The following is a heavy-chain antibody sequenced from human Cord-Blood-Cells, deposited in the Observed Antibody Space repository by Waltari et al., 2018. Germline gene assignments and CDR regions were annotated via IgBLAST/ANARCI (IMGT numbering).Heavy chain of an antibody. Sequence: QVQLVESGGVVVQPGRSLRLSCAAPGFTFSRLDMHSVRPVPGKGLGGVESISYDGSNKYYADSVKGRFTISRDNSKSTLYLQMNSLRAEDTAVYYCASSRGPTGDYWYFDLWGRGTLVTVSS. J-gene: IGHJ2*01. CDR3: ASSRGPTGDYWYFDL. CDR1: GFTFSRLD. CDR2: ISYDGSNK. D-gene: IGHD1-1*01. V-gene: IGHV3-30*03.